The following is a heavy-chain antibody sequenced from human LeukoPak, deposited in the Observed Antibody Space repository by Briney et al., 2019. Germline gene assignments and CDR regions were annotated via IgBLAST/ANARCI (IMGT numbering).Heavy chain of an antibody. CDR2: IWSDGSNK. Sequence: PGGSLRLSCAASGFTFSSYGMHWVPQTPGRGLEWLAVIWSDGSNKYYADSVKGRFTISRDNSKNTLYLQMNSLRAEDTAVYYCARGSGSFSGGFDYWGQGTLVTVSS. CDR3: ARGSGSFSGGFDY. CDR1: GFTFSSYG. J-gene: IGHJ4*02. D-gene: IGHD1-26*01. V-gene: IGHV3-33*01.